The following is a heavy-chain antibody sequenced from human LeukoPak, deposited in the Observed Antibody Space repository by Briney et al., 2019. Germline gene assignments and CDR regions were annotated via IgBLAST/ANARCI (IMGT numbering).Heavy chain of an antibody. Sequence: GRSLRLSCAASGFTFRGNGMHWVRQAPGKGLEWVAVIWYDGSNKYYADSVKGRFTISRDNSKNTLYLQMNSLRAEDTAVYYCARDLNSGSYYYMDVWGKGTTVTVFS. J-gene: IGHJ6*03. D-gene: IGHD1-26*01. V-gene: IGHV3-33*01. CDR3: ARDLNSGSYYYMDV. CDR1: GFTFRGNG. CDR2: IWYDGSNK.